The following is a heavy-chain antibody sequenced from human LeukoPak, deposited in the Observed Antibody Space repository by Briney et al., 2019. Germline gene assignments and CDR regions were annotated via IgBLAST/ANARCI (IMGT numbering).Heavy chain of an antibody. Sequence: SETLSLTCAVSGGSISSGGYSWSWIRQPPGKGLEWIGYIYHSGSTYYNPSLKSRVTISVDRSKNQFSLKLSSVTAADTAVYYCATGGSGAVDYWGQGTLVTVSS. CDR2: IYHSGST. CDR3: ATGGSGAVDY. D-gene: IGHD2-15*01. J-gene: IGHJ4*02. CDR1: GGSISSGGYS. V-gene: IGHV4-30-2*01.